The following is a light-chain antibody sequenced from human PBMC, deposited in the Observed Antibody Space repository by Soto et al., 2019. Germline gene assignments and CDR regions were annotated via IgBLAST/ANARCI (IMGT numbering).Light chain of an antibody. CDR3: QQYGGLPYT. Sequence: EIVLTQSPGTLSLSPGERATLSCMASQTISTRFVAWYQQKPGQAPRLLIYGASSRASGIPDRFSGSGSGTDFTLTISRREPEDFAVYSWQQYGGLPYTFGQGTTLELK. J-gene: IGKJ2*01. CDR2: GAS. CDR1: QTISTRF. V-gene: IGKV3-20*01.